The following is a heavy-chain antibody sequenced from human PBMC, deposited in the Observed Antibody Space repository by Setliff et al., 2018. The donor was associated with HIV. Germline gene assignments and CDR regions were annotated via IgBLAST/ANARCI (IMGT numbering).Heavy chain of an antibody. V-gene: IGHV3-23*01. CDR2: ISASGASD. CDR3: ARDREAMITGFYFYFYMDV. J-gene: IGHJ6*03. Sequence: PGGSLRLSCGVSGFTFTSYAMSWVRQAPGKGLEWVSGISASGASDQYADSVKGRYTISRDNPRNTMYLQMNSLRTEDTAVYYCARDREAMITGFYFYFYMDVWGKGTTVTVSS. D-gene: IGHD3-16*01. CDR1: GFTFTSYA.